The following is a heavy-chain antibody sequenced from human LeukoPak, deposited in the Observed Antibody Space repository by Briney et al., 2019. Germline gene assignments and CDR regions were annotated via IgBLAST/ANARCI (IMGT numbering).Heavy chain of an antibody. CDR1: GFTFNTYG. Sequence: GGSLRLSCAASGFTFNTYGMSWVRQAPGKGLEWVSGISGSGGATYYADSVKGRFTISRDNSKNTLYLQMNSLRAEDTAVYYCAKDPRYFDWLFVFHYYYMDVWGKGTTVTISS. CDR3: AKDPRYFDWLFVFHYYYMDV. J-gene: IGHJ6*03. V-gene: IGHV3-23*01. D-gene: IGHD3-9*01. CDR2: ISGSGGAT.